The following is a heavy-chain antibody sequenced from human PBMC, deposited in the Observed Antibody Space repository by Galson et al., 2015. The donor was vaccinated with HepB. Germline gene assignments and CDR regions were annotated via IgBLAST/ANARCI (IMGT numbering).Heavy chain of an antibody. CDR2: INTNTGNP. V-gene: IGHV7-4-1*02. Sequence: SVKVSCKASGYTFTSYAMNWVRQAPGQGLEWMGWINTNTGNPTYAQGFTGRFVFSLDTSVSTAYLQISSLKAEDTAVYYCAASPPLGLSSSWYEWYFDYWGQGTLVTVSS. CDR3: AASPPLGLSSSWYEWYFDY. CDR1: GYTFTSYA. J-gene: IGHJ4*02. D-gene: IGHD6-13*01.